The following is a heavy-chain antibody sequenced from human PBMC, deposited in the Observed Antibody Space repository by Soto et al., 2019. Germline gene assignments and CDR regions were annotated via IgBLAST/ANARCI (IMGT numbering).Heavy chain of an antibody. CDR1: GYTFTGYY. CDR2: INPNSGGT. V-gene: IGHV1-2*04. D-gene: IGHD2-15*01. Sequence: GASVKFSCKASGYTFTGYYMHWVRQAPGQGLEWMGWINPNSGGTNYAQKFQGWVTMTRDTSISTAYMELSRLRSDDTAVYYCARDWGRVVVVAASPLYYFDYWGQGTLVTVSS. CDR3: ARDWGRVVVVAASPLYYFDY. J-gene: IGHJ4*02.